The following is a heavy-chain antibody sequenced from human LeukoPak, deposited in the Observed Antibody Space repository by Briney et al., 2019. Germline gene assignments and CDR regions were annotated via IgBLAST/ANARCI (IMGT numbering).Heavy chain of an antibody. V-gene: IGHV1-69*13. CDR3: ARGVYYYDSSGYFQDY. J-gene: IGHJ4*02. CDR2: IIPIFGTA. D-gene: IGHD3-22*01. CDR1: GGTFSSYA. Sequence: SVKVSCKASGGTFSSYAISWVRQAPGQGLEWMGGIIPIFGTANYAQKFQGRVTITADESTSTAYMELSSLRSEDTAVYYCARGVYYYDSSGYFQDYWGQGTLVTVSP.